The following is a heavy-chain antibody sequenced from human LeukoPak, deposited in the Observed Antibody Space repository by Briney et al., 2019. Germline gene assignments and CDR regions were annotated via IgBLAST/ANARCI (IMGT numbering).Heavy chain of an antibody. J-gene: IGHJ6*03. V-gene: IGHV1-46*01. CDR1: GYTFTSYY. CDR3: ARMVYCSGISCSYYYYYMDV. CDR2: INPSDGST. D-gene: IGHD2-2*01. Sequence: ASVKVSCKASGYTFTSYYMYWVRQAPGQGLEWMGIINPSDGSTGYAQKFQGRVTMTRDTSTRTVYMELRSLRSEDTAVYYCARMVYCSGISCSYYYYYMDVWGKGTTVTVSS.